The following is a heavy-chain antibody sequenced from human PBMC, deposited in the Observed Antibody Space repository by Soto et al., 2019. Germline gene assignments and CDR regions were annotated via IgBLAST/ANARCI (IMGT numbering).Heavy chain of an antibody. D-gene: IGHD3-10*01. CDR3: ARDRITIYRGVTHYFRFAP. J-gene: IGHJ5*02. Sequence: QVQLEQSGAEVKKPGASVKVSCRTSGYIFSEYGISWVRQAPGQGPEWMGWVSGGSGNPHYEQKFQGRVTMNTETSTRTAYMELRSLTADDTAVYYCARDRITIYRGVTHYFRFAPWGQGTLVTVSS. CDR1: GYIFSEYG. CDR2: VSGGSGNP. V-gene: IGHV1-18*01.